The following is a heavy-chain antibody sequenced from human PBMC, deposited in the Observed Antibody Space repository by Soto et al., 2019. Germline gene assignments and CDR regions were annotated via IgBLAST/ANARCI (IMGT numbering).Heavy chain of an antibody. D-gene: IGHD2-2*01. V-gene: IGHV4-59*12. CDR3: ARGSWSSTSCFPQDYGMDV. CDR1: GGSISSYY. Sequence: PSETLSLTFTVSGGSISSYYWSWIRQPPGKGLEWIGYIYYSGSTNYNPSLKSRGTISVDTSKNQFSLKLSSVTAADTAVYYCARGSWSSTSCFPQDYGMDVWGQGTTAT. CDR2: IYYSGST. J-gene: IGHJ6*02.